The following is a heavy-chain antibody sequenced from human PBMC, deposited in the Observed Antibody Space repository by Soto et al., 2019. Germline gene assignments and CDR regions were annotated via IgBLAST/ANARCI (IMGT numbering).Heavy chain of an antibody. CDR2: ISSSSYT. D-gene: IGHD3-16*01. CDR1: GFTFSDYY. Sequence: GGSLRLSCAASGFTFSDYYMSWIRQAPGKGLEWVSYISSSSYTNYADSVKVRFTISRDNAKNSLYLQMNSLRAEDTAVYYCARDSAYLGMDVWGQGTTVTVSS. CDR3: ARDSAYLGMDV. V-gene: IGHV3-11*05. J-gene: IGHJ6*02.